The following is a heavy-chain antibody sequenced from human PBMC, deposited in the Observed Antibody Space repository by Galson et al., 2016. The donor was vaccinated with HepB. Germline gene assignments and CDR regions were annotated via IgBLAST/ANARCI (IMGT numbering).Heavy chain of an antibody. V-gene: IGHV4-30-4*01. J-gene: IGHJ4*02. CDR3: ARDRNYYDIRNYYVVSRAFDY. CDR2: IYYSGDT. D-gene: IGHD3-22*01. Sequence: TLSLTCTVSGGSISSDIDYWTWIRQPPGKGLEWIGNIYYSGDTYYNPSLKSRVTISVDSSQDQFSLKLHSVTAADTAVYYCARDRNYYDIRNYYVVSRAFDYGGQGSLVTVTS. CDR1: GGSISSDIDY.